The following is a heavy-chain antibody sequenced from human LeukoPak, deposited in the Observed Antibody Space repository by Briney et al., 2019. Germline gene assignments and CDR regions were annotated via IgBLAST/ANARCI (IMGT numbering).Heavy chain of an antibody. J-gene: IGHJ4*02. Sequence: GGSLRLSCAASGFTFSSYSMNWVRQAPGKGLEWVSSISSSSSYIYYADSVKGRFTISRDNAKSSLYLQMNSLRAEDTAVYYCARDRTSIASPSDYWGQGTLVTVSS. CDR2: ISSSSSYI. CDR3: ARDRTSIASPSDY. D-gene: IGHD1-1*01. V-gene: IGHV3-21*01. CDR1: GFTFSSYS.